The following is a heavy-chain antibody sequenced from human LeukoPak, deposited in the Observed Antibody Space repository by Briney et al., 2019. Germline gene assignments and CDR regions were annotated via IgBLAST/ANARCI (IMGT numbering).Heavy chain of an antibody. CDR3: ARPGQWLVPLSWFDP. J-gene: IGHJ5*02. Sequence: SETLSLTCTVSGGSISSSSYYWGWIRQPPGKGLEWIGSIYYSGSTYYNPSLKGRVTISVDTSKNQFSLKLSSVTAADTAVYYCARPGQWLVPLSWFDPWGQGTLVTVSS. V-gene: IGHV4-39*01. CDR2: IYYSGST. CDR1: GGSISSSSYY. D-gene: IGHD6-19*01.